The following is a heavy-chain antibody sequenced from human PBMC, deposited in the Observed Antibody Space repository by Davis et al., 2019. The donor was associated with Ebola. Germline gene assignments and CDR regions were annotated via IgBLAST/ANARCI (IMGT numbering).Heavy chain of an antibody. D-gene: IGHD1-7*01. Sequence: SGPTLVKPPQTLTLTCTFSGFSLSTSGVGVGWIRQPPGKALEWLALIDWDDDKYYSTSLKTRLTISKDTSKNQVVLTMTNMDPVDTATYYCARINGITGTSRRNYGMDVWGQGTTVTVSS. V-gene: IGHV2-70*01. CDR3: ARINGITGTSRRNYGMDV. CDR2: IDWDDDK. CDR1: GFSLSTSGVG. J-gene: IGHJ6*02.